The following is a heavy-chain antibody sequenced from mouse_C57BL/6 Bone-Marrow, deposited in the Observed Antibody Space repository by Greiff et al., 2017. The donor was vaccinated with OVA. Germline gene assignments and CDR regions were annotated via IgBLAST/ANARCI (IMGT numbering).Heavy chain of an antibody. CDR1: GYTFTSYD. J-gene: IGHJ1*03. D-gene: IGHD2-1*01. Sequence: QVQLKESGPELVKPGASVKLSCKASGYTFTSYDINWVKQRPGQGLEWIGWIYPRDGSPKYNEKFKGKATLTVDTSSSTAYMELHSLTSEDSAVYFCAPIYSRYFDVWGTGTTVTVSS. V-gene: IGHV1-85*01. CDR2: IYPRDGSP. CDR3: APIYSRYFDV.